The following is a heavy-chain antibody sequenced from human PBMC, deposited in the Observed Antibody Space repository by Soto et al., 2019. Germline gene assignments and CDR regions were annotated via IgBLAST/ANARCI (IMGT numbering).Heavy chain of an antibody. Sequence: EVQVVESGGGLVQPGGSLRLSCEASGFTFSDHYMDWVRQAPGKGLEWVGRIKNKDNRYTTEYAPSVKGRFTISRDDSKNSLYLKMNSLKAEDTALYYCARVRLGATTRYFDYWGRGTLVSVSS. CDR3: ARVRLGATTRYFDY. V-gene: IGHV3-72*01. CDR2: IKNKDNRYTT. CDR1: GFTFSDHY. J-gene: IGHJ4*02. D-gene: IGHD1-26*01.